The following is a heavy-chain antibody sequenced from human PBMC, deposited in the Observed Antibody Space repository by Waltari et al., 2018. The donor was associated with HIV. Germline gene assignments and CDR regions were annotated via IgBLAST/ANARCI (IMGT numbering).Heavy chain of an antibody. D-gene: IGHD3-10*01. Sequence: QLQLQESGPGLVKPSETLSLTCTVSGGSISSSNYYWGWIRQPPGKGREWIGIIYYSGCAYYNPSLKSRVTISVDTSKNQFSLKLSSVTAADTAVYYCARHSLVHSYGMDVWGQGTTVTVSS. V-gene: IGHV4-39*01. CDR3: ARHSLVHSYGMDV. J-gene: IGHJ6*02. CDR2: IYYSGCA. CDR1: GGSISSSNYY.